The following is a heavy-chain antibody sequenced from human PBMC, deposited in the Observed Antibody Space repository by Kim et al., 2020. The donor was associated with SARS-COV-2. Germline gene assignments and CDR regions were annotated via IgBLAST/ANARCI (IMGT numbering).Heavy chain of an antibody. D-gene: IGHD4-17*01. J-gene: IGHJ5*02. CDR3: ARVHTYGDYVGLGGHNWFDP. V-gene: IGHV4-34*01. Sequence: RVTISVDTSKNQFSLKLSSVTAADTAVYYCARVHTYGDYVGLGGHNWFDPWGQGTLVTVSS.